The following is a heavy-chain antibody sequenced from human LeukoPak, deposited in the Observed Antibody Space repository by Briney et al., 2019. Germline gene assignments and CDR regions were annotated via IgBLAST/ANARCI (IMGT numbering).Heavy chain of an antibody. J-gene: IGHJ3*01. CDR3: ARASVVGAERTRSGSFAL. CDR2: INHSGSS. CDR1: GGSFSGYY. D-gene: IGHD1-26*01. Sequence: SETLSLTCAVYGGSFSGYYLNWIRQPPGKGLEWIGEINHSGSSNYNPSLKSRITMSVDTSTNKFTLNLSSGTAADRSRYYCARASVVGAERTRSGSFALWGQGKLVIVSS. V-gene: IGHV4-34*01.